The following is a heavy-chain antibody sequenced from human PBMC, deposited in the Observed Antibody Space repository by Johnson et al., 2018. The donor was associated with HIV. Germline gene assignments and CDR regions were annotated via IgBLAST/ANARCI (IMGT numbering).Heavy chain of an antibody. CDR1: GFTFSDYG. Sequence: QEQLVESGGGVVQPGRSLRLSCAASGFTFSDYGMHWVRQAPGKGLEWVAVISYDGSNKYYADSVKGRFTISRDNSKNTLYLQRNSLRAEDTAVYYCAKGASKGEVRSPAFDIWGQGTMVTVSS. CDR2: ISYDGSNK. D-gene: IGHD3-16*01. V-gene: IGHV3-30*18. J-gene: IGHJ3*02. CDR3: AKGASKGEVRSPAFDI.